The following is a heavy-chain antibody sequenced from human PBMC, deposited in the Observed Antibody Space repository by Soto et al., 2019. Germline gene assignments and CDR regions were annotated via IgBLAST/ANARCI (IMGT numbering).Heavy chain of an antibody. CDR2: IKEDGTEE. V-gene: IGHV3-7*01. CDR3: SRGGSEVDY. D-gene: IGHD2-15*01. J-gene: IGHJ4*02. Sequence: EVQLVESGGDLVQPGGSLRLSCAVSGFTFSHYWMTWVRQAPGKGLEWVANIKEDGTEENYVDSVKGRFTISRYNAKNSLYLQMNSLRPEDSAVYYCSRGGSEVDYWGQGTLVVVSS. CDR1: GFTFSHYW.